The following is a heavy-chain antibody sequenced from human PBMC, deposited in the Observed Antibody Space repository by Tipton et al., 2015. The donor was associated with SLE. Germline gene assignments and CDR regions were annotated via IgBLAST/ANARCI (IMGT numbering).Heavy chain of an antibody. V-gene: IGHV3-11*04. CDR3: ARDIRPGTFSK. J-gene: IGHJ4*02. D-gene: IGHD1-1*01. Sequence: SLRLSCAASRFTFSDYYMSWIRQAPGKGLEWVSYISSSGSTIYYADSVKGRFTISRDNAKNSLYLQMNSLRAEDTAVYYCARDIRPGTFSKWGQGTLVTVSS. CDR2: ISSSGSTI. CDR1: RFTFSDYY.